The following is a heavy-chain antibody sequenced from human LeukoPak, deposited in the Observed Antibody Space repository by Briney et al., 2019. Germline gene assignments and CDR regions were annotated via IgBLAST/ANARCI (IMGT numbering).Heavy chain of an antibody. J-gene: IGHJ4*02. Sequence: ASVKVSCKASGYTFTSYDINWVRQATGQGLEWMGWMNPNSGNTGYAQKFQGRVTMTRNTSISTAYMELSSLRSEDTAVYYCARDLTIFGVVQDYWGQGTLVTVSS. CDR3: ARDLTIFGVVQDY. V-gene: IGHV1-8*01. CDR2: MNPNSGNT. CDR1: GYTFTSYD. D-gene: IGHD3-3*01.